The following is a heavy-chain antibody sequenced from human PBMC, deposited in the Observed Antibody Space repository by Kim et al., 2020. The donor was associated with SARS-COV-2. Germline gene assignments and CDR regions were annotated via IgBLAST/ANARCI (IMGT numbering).Heavy chain of an antibody. CDR3: ARDCTRTVAGTLYYFDY. J-gene: IGHJ4*02. Sequence: SETLSLTCAVYGGSFSGYYWSWIRQPPGKGLEWIGEINHSGSTNYNPSLKSRVTISVDTSKNQFSLKLSSVTAADTVVYYCARDCTRTVAGTLYYFDYWGQGTLVTVSS. CDR2: INHSGST. CDR1: GGSFSGYY. D-gene: IGHD6-19*01. V-gene: IGHV4-34*01.